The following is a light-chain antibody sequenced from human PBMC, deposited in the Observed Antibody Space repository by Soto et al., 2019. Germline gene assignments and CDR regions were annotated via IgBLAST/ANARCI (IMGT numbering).Light chain of an antibody. CDR1: SSDVGGYNY. Sequence: QSALTQPPSASGSPGQSVTISCSATSSDVGGYNYVSWYQQHPGKAPKLMIYEVSKRPSGVPDRFSGSKSGNTASLTVSGLQAEDEADYYCSSYAGSNNPLYVFGTGTKVAVL. J-gene: IGLJ1*01. CDR2: EVS. CDR3: SSYAGSNNPLYV. V-gene: IGLV2-8*01.